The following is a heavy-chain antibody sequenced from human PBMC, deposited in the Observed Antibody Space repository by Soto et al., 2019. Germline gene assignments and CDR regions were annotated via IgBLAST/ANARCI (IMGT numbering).Heavy chain of an antibody. Sequence: GASVNVSCMACVYSFTDYHRHWVRQAAGRGLAGLGRITPKGVGTGAAEKYQGWVTMTTDTSISTVSMELTRLTYNDTAIYYCARGDSTACYNCVCSLYSRHYLDVWGQGTMVTVSS. CDR2: ITPKGVGT. CDR1: VYSFTDYH. CDR3: ARGDSTACYNCVCSLYSRHYLDV. V-gene: IGHV1-2*04. D-gene: IGHD1-20*01. J-gene: IGHJ6*03.